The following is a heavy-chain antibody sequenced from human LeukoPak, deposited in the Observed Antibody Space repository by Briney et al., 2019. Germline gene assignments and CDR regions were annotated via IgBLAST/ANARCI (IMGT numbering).Heavy chain of an antibody. D-gene: IGHD2-2*01. CDR3: VRDQYCASSSCPGAFDL. Sequence: GSLRLSCAASGFSINYDWMSWVRQAPGKGLEWVGRIKSKTDGGTTEYAAPVKGRFTISRDDSRNTLYLQMSSLKSEDTAVYHCVRDQYCASSSCPGAFDLWGQGTVVTVSS. J-gene: IGHJ3*01. CDR1: GFSINYDW. CDR2: IKSKTDGGTT. V-gene: IGHV3-15*01.